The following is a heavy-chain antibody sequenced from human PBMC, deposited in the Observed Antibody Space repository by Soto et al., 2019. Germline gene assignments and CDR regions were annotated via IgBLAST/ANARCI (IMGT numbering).Heavy chain of an antibody. CDR1: GFTFSSYA. Sequence: GSLRLSCAASGFTFSSYAMSWVRQAPGKGLEWVSAISGSGGSTYYADSVKGRFTISRDNSKNTLYLQMNSLRAEDTAVYYCAKMTTMIVVVISYFDYWGQGTLVTVSS. J-gene: IGHJ4*02. CDR3: AKMTTMIVVVISYFDY. D-gene: IGHD3-22*01. V-gene: IGHV3-23*01. CDR2: ISGSGGST.